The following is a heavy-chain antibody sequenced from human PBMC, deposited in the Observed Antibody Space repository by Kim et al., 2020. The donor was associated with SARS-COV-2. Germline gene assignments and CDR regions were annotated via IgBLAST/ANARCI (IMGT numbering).Heavy chain of an antibody. CDR1: GYSFTSYW. CDR3: LARYYYGSGSSEGGMDA. V-gene: IGHV5-51*01. D-gene: IGHD3-10*01. Sequence: GESLKISCKGSGYSFTSYWIGWVRQMPGKGLEWMGIIYPGDSDTRYSPSFQGQVTIPADNSIITAYLQWSSLKASDTAMYYCLARYYYGSGSSEGGMDAWGQGTTVTVSS. CDR2: IYPGDSDT. J-gene: IGHJ6*02.